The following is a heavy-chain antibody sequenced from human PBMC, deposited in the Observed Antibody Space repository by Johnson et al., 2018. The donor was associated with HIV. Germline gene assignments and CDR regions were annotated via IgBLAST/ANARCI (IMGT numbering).Heavy chain of an antibody. CDR1: GFTLSSYD. J-gene: IGHJ3*02. V-gene: IGHV3-13*01. Sequence: VQLVESGGGLVQPGGSLRLSCAASGFTLSSYDMHWVRQVTGKGLEWVSAIGTAGDTYYPGSVKGRFTISRENAKNSLYLQMNSLRAGDTAVYYCARGGRGHDAFDIWGQGTMVTVSS. CDR2: IGTAGDT. CDR3: ARGGRGHDAFDI.